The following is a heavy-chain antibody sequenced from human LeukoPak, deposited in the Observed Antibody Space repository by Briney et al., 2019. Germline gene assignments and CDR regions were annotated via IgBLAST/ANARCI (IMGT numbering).Heavy chain of an antibody. J-gene: IGHJ3*02. CDR2: FDPEDAET. CDR3: VTDSLTPYTSSWTHVFDI. D-gene: IGHD6-13*01. CDR1: GSTLTELS. Sequence: ASVTVSCKVSGSTLTELSIHWVRQAPGEGLEWMGGFDPEDAETVYAQKFQGRVAMTEDPSTDTGYLELSSLRSEDTAVYYCVTDSLTPYTSSWTHVFDIGGLGTLVPVSS. V-gene: IGHV1-24*01.